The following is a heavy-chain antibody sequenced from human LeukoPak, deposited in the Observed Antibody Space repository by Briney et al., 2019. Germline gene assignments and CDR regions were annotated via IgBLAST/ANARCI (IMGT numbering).Heavy chain of an antibody. CDR3: ARLLIGLYDSSD. V-gene: IGHV4-34*01. Sequence: TSETLSLTCAVYGGSFSGYYWSWIRQPPGKGLEWIGEINHSGSTYYNPSLKSRVTISVDTSKNQFSLKLSSVTAADTAVYYCARLLIGLYDSSDWGQGTLVTVSS. J-gene: IGHJ4*02. CDR2: INHSGST. D-gene: IGHD3-22*01. CDR1: GGSFSGYY.